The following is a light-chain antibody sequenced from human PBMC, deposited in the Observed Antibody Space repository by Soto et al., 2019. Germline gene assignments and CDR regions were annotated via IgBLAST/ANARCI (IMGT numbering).Light chain of an antibody. CDR2: GAA. Sequence: EVAMAQTPVTLSVSPGERATLSCRASQRVNINLAWYQQKPGQAPRRLIYGAATRAAGIPARFSGSGSGTEFTLTISSLQSEDFGVYYCQQYNNWPRTFGQGTKVDNK. J-gene: IGKJ1*01. CDR3: QQYNNWPRT. V-gene: IGKV3-15*01. CDR1: QRVNIN.